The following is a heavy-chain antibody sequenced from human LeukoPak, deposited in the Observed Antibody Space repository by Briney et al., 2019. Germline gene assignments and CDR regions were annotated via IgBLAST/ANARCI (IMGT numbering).Heavy chain of an antibody. J-gene: IGHJ4*02. CDR3: ARHSGPYSSSWFYY. Sequence: SETLSLTCAVYGGSFSGYYWSWIRQPPGKGLEWIGEINHSGSTNYNPSLKSRVTISVDTSKNQFSLKLSSVTAADTAVYYCARHSGPYSSSWFYYWGQGTLVTVSS. CDR2: INHSGST. CDR1: GGSFSGYY. V-gene: IGHV4-34*01. D-gene: IGHD6-13*01.